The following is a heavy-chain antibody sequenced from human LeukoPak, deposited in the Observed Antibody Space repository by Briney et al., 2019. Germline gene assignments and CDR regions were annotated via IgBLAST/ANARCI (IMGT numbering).Heavy chain of an antibody. CDR1: GYTFTSYD. CDR2: MNPNSGNT. J-gene: IGHJ5*02. D-gene: IGHD3-16*01. Sequence: ASVKVSCKASGYTFTSYDINWMPQATGQGLEWMGWMNPNSGNTGYAQKFQGRVTITRNTSISTAYMELSSLRSEDTAVYYCARAGGPRDRRFDPWGQGTLVTVSS. CDR3: ARAGGPRDRRFDP. V-gene: IGHV1-8*03.